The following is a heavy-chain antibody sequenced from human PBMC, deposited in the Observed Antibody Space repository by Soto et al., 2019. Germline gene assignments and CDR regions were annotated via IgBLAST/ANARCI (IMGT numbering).Heavy chain of an antibody. V-gene: IGHV3-49*03. J-gene: IGHJ4*02. CDR2: IRSKAYGGTT. Sequence: GGSLRLSCTASGFTFGDYAMSWFRQAPGKGLEWIAFIRSKAYGGTTEYAASVKGSFTISRDDSKSIAYLQINSLRTEDTVVYYCARSALYDLSPLFKQDYWGQGTLVTVSS. D-gene: IGHD3-3*01. CDR3: ARSALYDLSPLFKQDY. CDR1: GFTFGDYA.